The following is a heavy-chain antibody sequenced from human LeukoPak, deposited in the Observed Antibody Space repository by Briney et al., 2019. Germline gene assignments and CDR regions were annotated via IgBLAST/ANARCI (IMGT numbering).Heavy chain of an antibody. Sequence: SSETLSLTCTVSGASIRSDSYYWGWIRQSPGKGLEWIGSIHYSGSTYYNPSLKNRVTISVDTPKNKFSLKLSSVTAADTAVYYCATHVYSSGWYFDYWGQGTLVTVSS. CDR3: ATHVYSSGWYFDY. V-gene: IGHV4-39*01. CDR1: GASIRSDSYY. J-gene: IGHJ4*02. D-gene: IGHD6-19*01. CDR2: IHYSGST.